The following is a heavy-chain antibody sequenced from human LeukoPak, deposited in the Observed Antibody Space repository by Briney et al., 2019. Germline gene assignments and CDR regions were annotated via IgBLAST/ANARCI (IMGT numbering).Heavy chain of an antibody. J-gene: IGHJ4*02. CDR2: IYYSGST. CDR1: GDSISSSSCY. Sequence: SETLSLTCTVCGDSISSSSCYWGWIRQPPGKGLEWIGSIYYSGSTYYNPSLKSRVTISVDTSKNQFSLKLSSVTAADTAVYYCARVARGITIFGVVIKYYFDYWGQGTLVTVSS. D-gene: IGHD3-3*01. CDR3: ARVARGITIFGVVIKYYFDY. V-gene: IGHV4-39*07.